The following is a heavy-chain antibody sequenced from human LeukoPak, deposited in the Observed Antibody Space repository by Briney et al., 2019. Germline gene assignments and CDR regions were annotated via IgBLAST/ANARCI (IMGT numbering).Heavy chain of an antibody. CDR1: GGTFSSYA. Sequence: GSSVKVSCKASGGTFSSYAISWVRQAPGQGLEWMGGIIPIFGTANYAQKFQGRVTITADESTSTAYMELSSLRSEDTAVYYCARDVYYDFWSGYYPPLGYWGQGTLVTVSS. CDR2: IIPIFGTA. CDR3: ARDVYYDFWSGYYPPLGY. J-gene: IGHJ4*02. V-gene: IGHV1-69*01. D-gene: IGHD3-3*01.